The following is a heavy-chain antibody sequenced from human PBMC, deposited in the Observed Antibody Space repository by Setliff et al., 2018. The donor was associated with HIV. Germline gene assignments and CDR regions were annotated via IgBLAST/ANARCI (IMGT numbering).Heavy chain of an antibody. CDR3: ARDSEWGSYIFWTFDI. CDR2: ISAYNGNT. D-gene: IGHD1-26*01. V-gene: IGHV1-18*01. Sequence: EASVKVSCKASGYTFTSYGISWVRQAPGQGLEWVGWISAYNGNTNYAQKLQGRVTMTTDTSTSTAYMELRSLRSDDTAVYYCARDSEWGSYIFWTFDIWGQGTMVTVSS. CDR1: GYTFTSYG. J-gene: IGHJ3*02.